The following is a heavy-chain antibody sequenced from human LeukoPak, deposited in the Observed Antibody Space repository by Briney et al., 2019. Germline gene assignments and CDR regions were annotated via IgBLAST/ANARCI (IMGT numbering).Heavy chain of an antibody. CDR2: IIPIFGTA. J-gene: IGHJ5*02. D-gene: IGHD2-15*01. Sequence: SVKVSRKASGGTFSSYAISWVRQAPGQGLEWMGGIIPIFGTANYAQKFQGRVTITTVESTSTAYMELSSLRSEDTAVYYCARGERVANNWFDPWGQGTLVTVSS. CDR1: GGTFSSYA. CDR3: ARGERVANNWFDP. V-gene: IGHV1-69*05.